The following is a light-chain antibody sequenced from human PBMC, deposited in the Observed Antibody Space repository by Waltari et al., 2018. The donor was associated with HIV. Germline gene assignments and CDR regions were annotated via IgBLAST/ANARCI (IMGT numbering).Light chain of an antibody. CDR2: DTS. CDR3: LLSYSGARPVV. V-gene: IGLV7-46*01. Sequence: QAVVTQEPSLTVSPGGTVTLTCGSSTGAVTSGHYPYWFQQKPGQAPRTLIYDTSNKHSFKPARCSCSLLGGKAALTLSGAQPEDEAEYYCLLSYSGARPVVFGGGTKLTVL. CDR1: TGAVTSGHY. J-gene: IGLJ2*01.